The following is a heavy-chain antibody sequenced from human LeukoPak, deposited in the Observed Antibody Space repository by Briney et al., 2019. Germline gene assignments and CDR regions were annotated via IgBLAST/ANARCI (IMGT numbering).Heavy chain of an antibody. CDR1: GYTFTGYY. CDR3: ARGRTYYYDSSGYGDAFDI. CDR2: INPNSGGT. Sequence: ASVKVSCKASGYTFTGYYMHWVRQAPGQGLEWMGWINPNSGGTNYAQKFQGRVTMTRDTSISTAYMELSRLRSDDTAVYYCARGRTYYYDSSGYGDAFDIWGQGTMVTVSS. V-gene: IGHV1-2*02. D-gene: IGHD3-22*01. J-gene: IGHJ3*02.